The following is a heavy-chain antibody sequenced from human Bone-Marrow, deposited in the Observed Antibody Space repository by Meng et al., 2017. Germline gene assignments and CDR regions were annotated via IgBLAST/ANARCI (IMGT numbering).Heavy chain of an antibody. D-gene: IGHD4-23*01. Sequence: QVQLQQWGAGLLKPSETLSLTCAVYGGSFSGYYWSWIRQAPGKGLEWVAVISYDGSNKYYADSVKGRFTISRDNSKNTLYLQMNSLRAEDTAVYYCARADYGGFLDYWGQGTLVTVSS. CDR2: ISYDGSNK. V-gene: IGHV3-30*03. CDR3: ARADYGGFLDY. J-gene: IGHJ4*02. CDR1: GGSFSGYY.